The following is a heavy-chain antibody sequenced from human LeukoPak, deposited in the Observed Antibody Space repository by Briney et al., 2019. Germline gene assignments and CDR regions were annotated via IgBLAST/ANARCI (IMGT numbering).Heavy chain of an antibody. Sequence: TPSETLSLTCTVSGGSISSYYWSWIRQPPGKGLEWIGYIYTSGSTNYNPSLKSRVPISVDTSKNQFSLKLSSVTAADTAVYYCARLRIAAAVIWFDHWGQGTLVTVSS. D-gene: IGHD6-13*01. CDR1: GGSISSYY. J-gene: IGHJ5*02. V-gene: IGHV4-4*09. CDR2: IYTSGST. CDR3: ARLRIAAAVIWFDH.